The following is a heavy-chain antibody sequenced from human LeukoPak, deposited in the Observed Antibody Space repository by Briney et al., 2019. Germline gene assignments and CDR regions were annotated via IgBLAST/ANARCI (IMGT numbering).Heavy chain of an antibody. D-gene: IGHD2-2*01. Sequence: PGGSLRLSCVASGFSLNDYSMNWVRQAPGKGLEWVASISSSSINIKYADSVKGRFTISRDDAKNLLHLQLNSLRVEDTAVYYCARDRTPFFTTCYVFDSWGQGTLVSVSP. CDR3: ARDRTPFFTTCYVFDS. J-gene: IGHJ5*01. V-gene: IGHV3-21*01. CDR1: GFSLNDYS. CDR2: ISSSSINI.